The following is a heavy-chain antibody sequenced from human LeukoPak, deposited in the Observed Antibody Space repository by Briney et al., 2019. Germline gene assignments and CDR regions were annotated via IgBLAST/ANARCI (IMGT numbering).Heavy chain of an antibody. Sequence: KPAETLSLPCTVSRGSISSSSYYWGWIRQPPGKRLEWIGSFYYIGGTYYNPSLEGRVTISADSSKNQFSLKLTSVTAADTALYYCARMWTTFGSWGRVALVTFSS. V-gene: IGHV4-39*01. CDR2: FYYIGGT. CDR3: ARMWTTFGS. J-gene: IGHJ4*02. CDR1: RGSISSSSYY. D-gene: IGHD4-11*01.